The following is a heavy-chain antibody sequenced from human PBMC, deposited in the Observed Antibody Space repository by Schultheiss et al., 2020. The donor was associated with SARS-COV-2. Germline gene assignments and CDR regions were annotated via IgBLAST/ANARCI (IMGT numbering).Heavy chain of an antibody. CDR1: GFTSSDSA. V-gene: IGHV3-73*01. Sequence: GGSLRLSCAASGFTSSDSAMHWVRQASGKGLQWVGRIRSKANSYATVYAASVKGRFTISRDDSKNTAYLQMNSLKTEDTAVYYCARVCGDYGRRYTLDYWGQGTLVTVSS. D-gene: IGHD4-17*01. CDR2: IRSKANSYAT. CDR3: ARVCGDYGRRYTLDY. J-gene: IGHJ4*02.